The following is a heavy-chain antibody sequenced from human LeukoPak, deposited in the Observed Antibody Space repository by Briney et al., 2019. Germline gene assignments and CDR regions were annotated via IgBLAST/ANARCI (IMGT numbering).Heavy chain of an antibody. CDR1: GFTFSSYA. V-gene: IGHV3-23*01. J-gene: IGHJ4*02. CDR3: ARDGSGHNYFDS. CDR2: ISGSGGST. Sequence: PGGSLRLSCVASGFTFSSYAMSWVRQAPGKGLEWVSAISGSGGSTYYADSVKGRFTISRDNSKNSLSLEMNSLRAEDTAIYYCARDGSGHNYFDSWGQGTLVTVSS. D-gene: IGHD6-19*01.